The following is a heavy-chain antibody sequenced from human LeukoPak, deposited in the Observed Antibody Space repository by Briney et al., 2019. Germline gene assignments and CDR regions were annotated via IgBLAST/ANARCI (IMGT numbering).Heavy chain of an antibody. CDR2: IYYTGRT. Sequence: PSETLSLTCTVSGGSISSFYWSWIRQPPGKGLEWIGYIYYTGRTNYNPSLKRRVTISVDTSKSQFSLKLSSVTAADTAVYYCARVHNYYDSSGYSNFDYWGQGTLVTVSS. D-gene: IGHD3-22*01. V-gene: IGHV4-59*01. CDR1: GGSISSFY. J-gene: IGHJ4*02. CDR3: ARVHNYYDSSGYSNFDY.